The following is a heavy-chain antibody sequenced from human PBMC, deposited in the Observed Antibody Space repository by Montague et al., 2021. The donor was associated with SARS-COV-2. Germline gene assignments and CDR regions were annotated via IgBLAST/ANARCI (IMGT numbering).Heavy chain of an antibody. Sequence: QSGAEVKKPGESLQISCQGSGYRFASYWIGWVRQMPGEGLEWMGIIDPTDSGTTYSPSFQGQVTISADRSTSTAYLQWSSLKASDTAMYFCARLGDYGGNSFYYYAMDVWGQGTTVTVSS. CDR3: ARLGDYGGNSFYYYAMDV. CDR2: IDPTDSGT. CDR1: GYRFASYW. D-gene: IGHD4-23*01. V-gene: IGHV5-51*01. J-gene: IGHJ6*02.